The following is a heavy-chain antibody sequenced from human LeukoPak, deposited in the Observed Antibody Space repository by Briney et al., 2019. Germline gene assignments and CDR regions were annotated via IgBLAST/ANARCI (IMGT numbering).Heavy chain of an antibody. CDR2: FYHSGST. Sequence: SETLSLTCTVSAYSIASGYLWGWIRQPPGKGPEWIGTFYHSGSTYYSPPLKSRVTISVDRSKNQFSLRLSSVTAADTAVYYCATTFYHDSSGYVSAFDIWGQGKMVTISS. CDR1: AYSIASGYL. J-gene: IGHJ3*02. CDR3: ATTFYHDSSGYVSAFDI. V-gene: IGHV4-38-2*02. D-gene: IGHD3-22*01.